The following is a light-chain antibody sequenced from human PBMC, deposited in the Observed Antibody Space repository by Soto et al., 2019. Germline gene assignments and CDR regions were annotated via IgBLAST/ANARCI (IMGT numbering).Light chain of an antibody. CDR2: KVS. J-gene: IGKJ2*01. Sequence: DVVMTQSPLSLPVTLGQPASISCRSTQSLVHSDGNTHLNWFQQRPGQSPRRLICKVSNRESGVPDRLRGSASGTDFTLKISRVEAEDVGVYYCMQGTHWPYTFGQGTKLEIK. V-gene: IGKV2-30*02. CDR1: QSLVHSDGNTH. CDR3: MQGTHWPYT.